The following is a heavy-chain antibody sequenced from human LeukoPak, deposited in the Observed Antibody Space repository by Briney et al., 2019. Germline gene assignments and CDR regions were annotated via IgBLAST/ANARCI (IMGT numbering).Heavy chain of an antibody. CDR1: GFTFRSHW. CDR3: AKDSRGSYSFVDY. V-gene: IGHV3-23*01. Sequence: QPGGSLRLSCEASGFTFRSHWMSWVRQAPGKGLEWVSAISGSGGSTYYADSVKGRFTISRDNSKNTLYLQMNSLRAEDTAVYYCAKDSRGSYSFVDYWGQGTLVTVSS. CDR2: ISGSGGST. J-gene: IGHJ4*02. D-gene: IGHD1-26*01.